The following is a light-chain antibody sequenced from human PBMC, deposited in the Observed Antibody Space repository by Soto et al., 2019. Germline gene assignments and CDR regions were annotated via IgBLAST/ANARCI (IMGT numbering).Light chain of an antibody. J-gene: IGKJ4*01. Sequence: TQSPSTLSASVGDRVTITCRASQNISNYLIWYQLKPGQAPRLLIYDVSNRATGIPARFSGSGSGTDFTLTIRSLEPEEFAVYYCQQRSNWVTFGGGTKVDIK. V-gene: IGKV3-11*01. CDR2: DVS. CDR1: QNISNY. CDR3: QQRSNWVT.